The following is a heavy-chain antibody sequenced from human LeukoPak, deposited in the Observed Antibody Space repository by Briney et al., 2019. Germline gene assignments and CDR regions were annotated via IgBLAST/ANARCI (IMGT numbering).Heavy chain of an antibody. D-gene: IGHD4-17*01. V-gene: IGHV3-23*01. J-gene: IGHJ4*02. CDR3: AKDHRKTVTTCNDY. CDR2: ISGSGGST. CDR1: GFTFSSCA. Sequence: GGSLRLSCAASGFTFSSCAMSWVRQAPGKGLEWVSAISGSGGSTYYADSVKGRFTISRDNSKNTLYLQMNSLRAEDTAVYYCAKDHRKTVTTCNDYWGQGTLVTVSS.